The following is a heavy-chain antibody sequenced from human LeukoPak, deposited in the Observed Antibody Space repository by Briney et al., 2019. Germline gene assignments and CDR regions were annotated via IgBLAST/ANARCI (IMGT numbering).Heavy chain of an antibody. CDR3: ARDRRSSGWYDYYYYGMDV. J-gene: IGHJ6*02. V-gene: IGHV1-18*01. D-gene: IGHD6-19*01. Sequence: ASVKVSCKASGYTFTSYGISWVRQAPGQGLEWMGWISAYNGNTNYAQKLQGRVTMTTDTSTSTAYMELRSLRSDDTAVYYCARDRRSSGWYDYYYYGMDVWGQGTTVTVSS. CDR1: GYTFTSYG. CDR2: ISAYNGNT.